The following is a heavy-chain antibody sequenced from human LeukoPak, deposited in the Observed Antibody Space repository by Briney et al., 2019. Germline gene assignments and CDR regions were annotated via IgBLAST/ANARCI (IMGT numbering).Heavy chain of an antibody. Sequence: GGSLRLSCAASGFTFSNAWMSWVRQAPGKGLEWVGRIKSKTDGGTTDYAAPVKGRFTISRDDSKNTLYLQMNSLKTEDTAVYYSTTDVRITMIVVVIPSAYWGQGTLVTVSS. CDR1: GFTFSNAW. V-gene: IGHV3-15*01. J-gene: IGHJ4*02. CDR2: IKSKTDGGTT. CDR3: TTDVRITMIVVVIPSAY. D-gene: IGHD3-22*01.